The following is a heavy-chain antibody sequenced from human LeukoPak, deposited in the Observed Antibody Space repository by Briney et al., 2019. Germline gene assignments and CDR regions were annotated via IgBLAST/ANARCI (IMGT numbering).Heavy chain of an antibody. Sequence: PGGSLRLSCVTSGFTLSSYEMNWVRQAPGKGLECGSYIGSTGTTIYYADSVKGRFTISRDNAKNSLYLQMNSLRAEDTAVYYCARVGTLFWPFDYWGQGTLVTVSS. D-gene: IGHD3-3*01. CDR3: ARVGTLFWPFDY. J-gene: IGHJ4*02. CDR1: GFTLSSYE. CDR2: IGSTGTTI. V-gene: IGHV3-48*03.